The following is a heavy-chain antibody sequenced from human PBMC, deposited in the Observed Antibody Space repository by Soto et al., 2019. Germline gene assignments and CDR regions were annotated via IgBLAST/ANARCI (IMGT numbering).Heavy chain of an antibody. CDR2: IMKDGGEK. V-gene: IGHV3-7*03. CDR3: AKGRSYYYYYGVDV. CDR1: GFTFSGYW. Sequence: GSLRLSCAASGFTFSGYWMGWVRQAPGKGLEWVASIMKDGGEKKYVDSVRGRFTISRDNSKSTLYLQMNSLRAEDTALYYCAKGRSYYYYYGVDVWGQGTTVTVSS. J-gene: IGHJ6*02.